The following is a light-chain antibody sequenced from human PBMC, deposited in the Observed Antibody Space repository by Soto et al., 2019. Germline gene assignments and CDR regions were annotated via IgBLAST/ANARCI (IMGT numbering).Light chain of an antibody. CDR2: GAS. CDR1: QVIRND. J-gene: IGKJ1*01. CDR3: LHDHNYPWT. Sequence: AIQMTQSPSSLSASVGDRVTITCRASQVIRNDLGWYQQKPGKAPKLLIYGASNLQSGVPSRFSGSGSGTDFTLTITSLQAEDFATYYCLHDHNYPWTFGQGTKVDIK. V-gene: IGKV1-6*01.